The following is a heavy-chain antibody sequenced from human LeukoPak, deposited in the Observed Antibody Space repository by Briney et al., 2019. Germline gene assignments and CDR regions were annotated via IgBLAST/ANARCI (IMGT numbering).Heavy chain of an antibody. J-gene: IGHJ6*04. CDR2: ISSNGGST. D-gene: IGHD5-12*01. Sequence: PGGSLRLSCSASGFTFSSYAMHWVRQAPGKGLEYVSAISSNGGSTYYADSVKGRFTISRDNSKNTLYLQMSSPRAEDTAVYYCVKGSGATTARGDVWGKGTTVTVSS. CDR1: GFTFSSYA. V-gene: IGHV3-64D*06. CDR3: VKGSGATTARGDV.